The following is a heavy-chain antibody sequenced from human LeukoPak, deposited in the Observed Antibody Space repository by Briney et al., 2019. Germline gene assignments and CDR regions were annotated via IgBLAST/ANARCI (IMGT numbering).Heavy chain of an antibody. J-gene: IGHJ4*02. CDR1: GYTFTAYG. V-gene: IGHV1-18*01. CDR2: ISGYNGVT. CDR3: ATSTGGYSDLYFHY. Sequence: ASVKVSCKASGYTFTAYGISWVRQAPGQGLEWMGWISGYNGVTKYAQRFEGRVTMTTDTSTTTAFMDLRSLRSDDTAVYFCATSTGGYSDLYFHYWGQGTLVSVSS. D-gene: IGHD3-22*01.